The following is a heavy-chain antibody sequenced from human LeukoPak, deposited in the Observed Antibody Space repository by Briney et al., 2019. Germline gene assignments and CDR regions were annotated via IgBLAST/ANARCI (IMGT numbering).Heavy chain of an antibody. CDR2: FDPEDGET. J-gene: IGHJ5*02. Sequence: ASVKVSCKVSGYTLTELSMHWVRQAPGKGLGGMGGFDPEDGETIYAQKFQGRVTMTEDTSTDTAYMELSSLRSEDTAVYYCATAEYYSYWFDPWGQGTLVTVSS. D-gene: IGHD3-10*01. V-gene: IGHV1-24*01. CDR3: ATAEYYSYWFDP. CDR1: GYTLTELS.